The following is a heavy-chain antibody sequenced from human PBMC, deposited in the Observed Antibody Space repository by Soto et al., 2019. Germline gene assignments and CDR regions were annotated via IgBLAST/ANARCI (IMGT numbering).Heavy chain of an antibody. CDR3: AKSTVGSSGYYNDFDY. CDR1: GFTFGNYA. V-gene: IGHV3-23*01. J-gene: IGHJ4*02. Sequence: GGSLRLSCAASGFTFGNYAMTWVRQAQGKGLECVSRISGSGGGTYYADSVKGRFTISRDNSKNTVYLQMNGLRAEDTAVYYCAKSTVGSSGYYNDFDYWGQGTLVTVSS. CDR2: ISGSGGGT. D-gene: IGHD3-22*01.